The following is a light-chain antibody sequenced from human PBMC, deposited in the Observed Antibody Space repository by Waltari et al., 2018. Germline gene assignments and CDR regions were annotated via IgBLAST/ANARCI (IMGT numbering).Light chain of an antibody. CDR3: QQYGSSPYT. Sequence: ELVLTQYPGTLSLSAGDRATLSCRASQSVSSSYLAWYQQKPGQAPRLLIYGASSRATGIPDRFSGSGSGTDFTLTISRLEPEDFAVYYCQQYGSSPYTFGQGTKLEI. CDR2: GAS. CDR1: QSVSSSY. J-gene: IGKJ2*01. V-gene: IGKV3-20*01.